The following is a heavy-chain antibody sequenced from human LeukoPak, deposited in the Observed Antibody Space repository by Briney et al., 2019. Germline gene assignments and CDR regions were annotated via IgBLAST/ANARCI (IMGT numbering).Heavy chain of an antibody. Sequence: ASETLSLTCAVYGGSFSGYYWSWIRQPPGKGLEWIGEINHSGSTNYNPSLKSRVTISVDTSKNQFSLKLSSVTAADTAVYYCARLHDSSGYYYGKYYYYYYMDVWGKGTTVTISS. D-gene: IGHD3-22*01. V-gene: IGHV4-34*01. CDR2: INHSGST. CDR3: ARLHDSSGYYYGKYYYYYYMDV. CDR1: GGSFSGYY. J-gene: IGHJ6*03.